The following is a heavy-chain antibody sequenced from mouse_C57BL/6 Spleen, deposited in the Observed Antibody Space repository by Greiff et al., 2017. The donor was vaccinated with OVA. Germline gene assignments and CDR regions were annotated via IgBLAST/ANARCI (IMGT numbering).Heavy chain of an antibody. V-gene: IGHV1-69*01. CDR1: GYTFTSYW. D-gene: IGHD3-3*01. CDR3: ARGGLCYFDY. Sequence: QVQLQQPGAELVMPGASVKLSCKASGYTFTSYWMHWVKQRPGQGLEWIGEIDPSDSYTNYNQKFKGKSTLTVDKSSSTAYMQLSSLTSEDSAVYYCARGGLCYFDYWGQGTTLTVSS. J-gene: IGHJ2*01. CDR2: IDPSDSYT.